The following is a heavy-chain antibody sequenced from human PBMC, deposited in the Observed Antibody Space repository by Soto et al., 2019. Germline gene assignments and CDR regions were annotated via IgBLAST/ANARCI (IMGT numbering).Heavy chain of an antibody. J-gene: IGHJ4*02. CDR1: GFTFSSYA. D-gene: IGHD3-3*01. Sequence: GSLRLSCAASGFTFSSYAMSWVRQAPGKGLEWVSAISGSGGSTYYADSVKGRFTISRDNSKNTLYLQMNSLRAEDTAVYYCAKDYYDFWSGYYSDYFDYWGQGTLVTVSS. CDR3: AKDYYDFWSGYYSDYFDY. V-gene: IGHV3-23*01. CDR2: ISGSGGST.